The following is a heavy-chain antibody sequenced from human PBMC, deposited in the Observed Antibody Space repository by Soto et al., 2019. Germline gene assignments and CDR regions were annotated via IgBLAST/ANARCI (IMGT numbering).Heavy chain of an antibody. CDR3: ARHTHYYDSSGLWRRGYYYYGMDV. CDR2: VYHSGST. J-gene: IGHJ6*02. V-gene: IGHV4-34*01. Sequence: SYTVDEGKIIGHGGSWISKKQGKGLEWIGEVYHSGSTNYNPSLKSRVTISVDTSKNQFSLKLSSVTAADTAVYYCARHTHYYDSSGLWRRGYYYYGMDVWVQGTTV. D-gene: IGHD3-22*01. CDR1: EGKIIGHG.